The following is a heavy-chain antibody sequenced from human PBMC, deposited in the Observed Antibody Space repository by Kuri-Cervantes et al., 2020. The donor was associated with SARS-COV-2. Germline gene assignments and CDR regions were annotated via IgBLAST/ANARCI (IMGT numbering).Heavy chain of an antibody. Sequence: GGSLRLSCAASGFTFSSYGMHWVRQAPGKGLEWVSLISWDGGSTYYADSVKGRFTISRDNSKNSLYLQMTRLRTEDTALYYCTKDHNMDVWGQGTTVTVSS. CDR2: ISWDGGST. V-gene: IGHV3-43*01. CDR1: GFTFSSYG. CDR3: TKDHNMDV. J-gene: IGHJ6*02.